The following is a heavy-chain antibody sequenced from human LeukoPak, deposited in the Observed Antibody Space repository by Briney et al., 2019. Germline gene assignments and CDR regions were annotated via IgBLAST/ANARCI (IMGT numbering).Heavy chain of an antibody. J-gene: IGHJ6*03. CDR3: ARDQHIVVVPAAIGYYYYYMDV. CDR2: INPNSGGT. V-gene: IGHV1-2*02. CDR1: GYTFTGYS. Sequence: ASVKVSCKASGYTFTGYSMHWVRQAPGQGLEWMGWINPNSGGTNYAQKFQGRVTMTRDTSISTAYMELSRLRSDDTAVYHCARDQHIVVVPAAIGYYYYYMDVWGKGTTVTVSS. D-gene: IGHD2-2*02.